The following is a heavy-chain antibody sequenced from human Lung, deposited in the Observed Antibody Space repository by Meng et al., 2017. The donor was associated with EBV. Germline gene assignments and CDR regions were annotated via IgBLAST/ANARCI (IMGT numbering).Heavy chain of an antibody. CDR1: GYIFNNYG. CDR3: ARDLPGGTKGTRLDL. Sequence: QVQAVHSGAEVKKPWASVNVSCKASGYIFNNYGFSWVRQAPGQGPEWMGWISAYNGNTNYAQNFQGRFTMTTDTSTSTAYMELRSLRSDDTAVYYCARDLPGGTKGTRLDLWGQGTLVTVSS. CDR2: ISAYNGNT. D-gene: IGHD1-14*01. J-gene: IGHJ5*02. V-gene: IGHV1-18*01.